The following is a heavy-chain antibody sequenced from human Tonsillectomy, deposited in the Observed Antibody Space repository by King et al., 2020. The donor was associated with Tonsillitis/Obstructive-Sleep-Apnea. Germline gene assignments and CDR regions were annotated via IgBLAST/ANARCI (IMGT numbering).Heavy chain of an antibody. CDR1: GYSFTSYW. CDR2: IDLSDSYT. Sequence: VQLVESGAEVKKPGESLRISCKGSGYSFTSYWISWVRQMPGKGLEWMGRIDLSDSYTNYSPSFQGPVTISADKSISTAYLQWGSLKASDTAMYYCAGHYVILTENYYYYGMDVWGQGTTVTVSS. J-gene: IGHJ6*02. D-gene: IGHD3-9*01. V-gene: IGHV5-10-1*03. CDR3: AGHYVILTENYYYYGMDV.